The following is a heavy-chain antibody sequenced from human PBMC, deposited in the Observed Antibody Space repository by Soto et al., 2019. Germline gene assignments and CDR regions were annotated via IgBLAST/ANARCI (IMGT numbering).Heavy chain of an antibody. CDR2: IYYSGST. V-gene: IGHV4-59*01. Sequence: SETLSLTCAVYGGSFSGYYWSWIRQPPGKGLEWIGYIYYSGSTNYNPSLKSRVTISVDTSKNQFSLKLSSVTAADTAVYYCAREINAGYYDRGAFDIWGQGTXVT. D-gene: IGHD3-9*01. CDR1: GGSFSGYY. J-gene: IGHJ3*02. CDR3: AREINAGYYDRGAFDI.